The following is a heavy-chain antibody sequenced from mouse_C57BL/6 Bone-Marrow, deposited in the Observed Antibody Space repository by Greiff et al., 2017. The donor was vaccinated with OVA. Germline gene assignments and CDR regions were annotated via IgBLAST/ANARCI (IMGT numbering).Heavy chain of an antibody. CDR2: INPGSGGT. V-gene: IGHV1-54*01. CDR1: GYAFTNYL. CDR3: ARPDYYGSSPYYYAMDY. Sequence: VKLMESGAELVRPGTSVKVSCKASGYAFTNYLIEWVKQRPGQGLEWIGVINPGSGGTNYNEKFKGKATLTADKSSSTAYMQLSSLTSEDSAVYFCARPDYYGSSPYYYAMDYWGQGTSVTVSS. D-gene: IGHD1-1*01. J-gene: IGHJ4*01.